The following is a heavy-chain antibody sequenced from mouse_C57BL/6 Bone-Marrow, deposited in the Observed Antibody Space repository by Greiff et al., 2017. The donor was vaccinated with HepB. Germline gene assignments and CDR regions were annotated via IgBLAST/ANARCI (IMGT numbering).Heavy chain of an antibody. V-gene: IGHV1-54*01. D-gene: IGHD2-4*01. CDR3: ARSGYYDYDDAMDY. CDR2: INPGSGGT. J-gene: IGHJ4*01. Sequence: VQRAESGAELVRPGTSVKVSCKASGYAFTNYLIEWVKQRPGQGLEWIGVINPGSGGTNYNEKFKGKATLTADKSSSTAYMQLSSLTSEDSAVYFCARSGYYDYDDAMDYWGQGTSVTVSS. CDR1: GYAFTNYL.